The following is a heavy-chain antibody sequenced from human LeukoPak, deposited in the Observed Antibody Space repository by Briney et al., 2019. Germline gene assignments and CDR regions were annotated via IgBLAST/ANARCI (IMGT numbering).Heavy chain of an antibody. CDR1: GGSISSGGYY. J-gene: IGHJ4*02. CDR2: IYYSGST. CDR3: ARDSMATIDY. D-gene: IGHD5-24*01. Sequence: PSETLSLTCAVSGGSISSGGYYWSWIRQHPGKGLEWIGYIYYSGSTYYNPSLKSRVTISVDTSKNQFSLKLSSVTAADTAVYYCARDSMATIDYWGQGTLVTVSS. V-gene: IGHV4-31*11.